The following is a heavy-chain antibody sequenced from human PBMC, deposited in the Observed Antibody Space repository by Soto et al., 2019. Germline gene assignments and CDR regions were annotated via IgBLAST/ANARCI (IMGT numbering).Heavy chain of an antibody. J-gene: IGHJ6*03. CDR2: INAGNGNT. CDR1: GYTFTSYA. V-gene: IGHV1-3*01. CDR3: ARDLTYYYGSGSYSYYYYMDV. D-gene: IGHD3-10*01. Sequence: QVQLVQSGAEVKKPGASVKVSCKASGYTFTSYAMHWVRQAPGQRLEWMGWINAGNGNTKYSQKFQGRVTITRDTSASTAYMELSSLRSEDTAVYYCARDLTYYYGSGSYSYYYYMDVWGKGTTVTVSS.